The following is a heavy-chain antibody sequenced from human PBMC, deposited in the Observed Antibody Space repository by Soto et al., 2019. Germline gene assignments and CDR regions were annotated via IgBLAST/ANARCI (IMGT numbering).Heavy chain of an antibody. CDR1: GVSISSGDYY. CDR3: ARAPRLWFGHLVGMAV. Sequence: PSETLSLTCTVSGVSISSGDYYCSWIRQPPGKGLEWIGYIYYSGSTYYNPSLKSRVTISVDTSKNQFSLKLSSVTAADTAVYYCARAPRLWFGHLVGMAVWGQGTTVTVSS. CDR2: IYYSGST. D-gene: IGHD3-10*01. J-gene: IGHJ6*02. V-gene: IGHV4-30-4*01.